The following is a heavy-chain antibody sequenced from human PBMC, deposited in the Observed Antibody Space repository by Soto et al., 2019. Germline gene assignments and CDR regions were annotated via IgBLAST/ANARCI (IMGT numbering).Heavy chain of an antibody. D-gene: IGHD1-26*01. CDR1: GLSLSTSGVA. CDR2: IYWDDDK. J-gene: IGHJ1*01. V-gene: IGHV2-5*02. CDR3: AHRLARGATGLYFQH. Sequence: SGPTLVNPTQTLTLTCTFSGLSLSTSGVAVGWIRQPPGKALEWLALIYWDDDKRYSPSLKSRLTITKDTSKNQVVLTMTNMDPVDTSTYYCAHRLARGATGLYFQHWGQGTPVTVSS.